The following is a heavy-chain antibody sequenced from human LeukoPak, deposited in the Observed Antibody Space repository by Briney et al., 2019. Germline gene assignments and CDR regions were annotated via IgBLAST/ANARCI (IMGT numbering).Heavy chain of an antibody. CDR2: IYSGGST. Sequence: GGSLRLSXAASGFTVSSNYMSWVRQSPGKGLEWLSVIYSGGSTYYADSVKGRFTISRDNSKNTLYLQMNSLRAEDTAVYYCAREYYDFWSGYRWGQGTLVTVSS. V-gene: IGHV3-66*02. J-gene: IGHJ4*02. CDR1: GFTVSSNY. D-gene: IGHD3-3*01. CDR3: AREYYDFWSGYR.